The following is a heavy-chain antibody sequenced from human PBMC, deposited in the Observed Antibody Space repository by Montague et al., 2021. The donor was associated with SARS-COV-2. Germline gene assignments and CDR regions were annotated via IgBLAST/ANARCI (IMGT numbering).Heavy chain of an antibody. D-gene: IGHD3-9*01. CDR1: GGSISSSNW. Sequence: SETLSLTCAVSGGSISSSNWWSWVRQPPGKGLEWIGEIYYSGSTNYNPSLKSRVTISVDKSKNQFSLKLSSVTAADTAIYYCARHRKDYDILTGYSTSFYYDMDVWGQGTTVTVSS. J-gene: IGHJ6*02. V-gene: IGHV4-4*02. CDR2: IYYSGST. CDR3: ARHRKDYDILTGYSTSFYYDMDV.